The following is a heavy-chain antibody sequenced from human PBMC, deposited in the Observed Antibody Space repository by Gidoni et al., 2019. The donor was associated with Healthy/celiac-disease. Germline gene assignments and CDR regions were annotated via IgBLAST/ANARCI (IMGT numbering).Heavy chain of an antibody. Sequence: EVQLVESGGGLVQPGRSLRLSCAASGFTFDDYARHWVRQAPGKGLAWGSGSSWNSGSIVYADSVKGRFTISRDNAKNSLYLQMNSLRAEDTALYYCAKDMLAGTGYYYGMDVWGQGTTVTVSS. V-gene: IGHV3-9*01. D-gene: IGHD6-19*01. CDR1: GFTFDDYA. CDR2: SSWNSGSI. J-gene: IGHJ6*02. CDR3: AKDMLAGTGYYYGMDV.